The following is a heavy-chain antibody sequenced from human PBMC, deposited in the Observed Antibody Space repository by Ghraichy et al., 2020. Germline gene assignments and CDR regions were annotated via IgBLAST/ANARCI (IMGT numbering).Heavy chain of an antibody. J-gene: IGHJ6*02. D-gene: IGHD3-9*01. V-gene: IGHV3-15*01. Sequence: LSLTCAASGFTFSNAWMSWVRQAPGKGLEWVGRIKSKTDGGTTDYAAPVKGRFTISRDDSKNTLYLQMNSLKTEDTAVYYCTKVYSYYDILTGYYYYYGMDVWGQGTTVTVSS. CDR3: TKVYSYYDILTGYYYYYGMDV. CDR2: IKSKTDGGTT. CDR1: GFTFSNAW.